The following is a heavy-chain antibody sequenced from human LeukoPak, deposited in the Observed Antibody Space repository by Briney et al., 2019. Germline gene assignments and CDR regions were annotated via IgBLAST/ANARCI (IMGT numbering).Heavy chain of an antibody. Sequence: GGSLRLSCAASGFTFSSYDMHWVRQATGKGLEWVSAIGTAGDTYYPGSVKGRFTISRENAKNSLYLQMNSLRAGDTAVYYCARGYGSGAHYYYGMDVWGQGTTVTVSS. CDR1: GFTFSSYD. V-gene: IGHV3-13*01. D-gene: IGHD3-10*01. J-gene: IGHJ6*02. CDR2: IGTAGDT. CDR3: ARGYGSGAHYYYGMDV.